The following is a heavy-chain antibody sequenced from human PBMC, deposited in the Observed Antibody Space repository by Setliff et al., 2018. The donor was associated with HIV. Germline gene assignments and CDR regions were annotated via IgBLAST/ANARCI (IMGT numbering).Heavy chain of an antibody. D-gene: IGHD3-22*01. V-gene: IGHV4-38-2*02. J-gene: IGHJ4*02. CDR1: GFSISSDYY. CDR2: IYHSGST. CDR3: ASYYGADEPSYYFDF. Sequence: KTSETLSLTCTVSGFSISSDYYGGWIRQPPGKGLEWIGSIYHSGSTYYNPSLQSRVTMAVDTSKNQFPLKLSSVTAADTAVYYCASYYGADEPSYYFDFWGQGTQVTVS.